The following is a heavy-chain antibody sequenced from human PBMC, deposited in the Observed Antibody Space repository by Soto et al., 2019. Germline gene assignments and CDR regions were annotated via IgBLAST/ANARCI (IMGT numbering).Heavy chain of an antibody. V-gene: IGHV4-61*01. J-gene: IGHJ4*02. CDR1: GVPVNSGSYY. CDR2: VYYSGSA. CDR3: TRDLDY. Sequence: SETLSLTCTVSGVPVNSGSYYWSWIRQPPGKELEWIGYVYYSGSANYNPSLKGRVTISLDTSKNQFSLQLTSVTAADTAVYHCTRDLDYWGQGTLVTVSS.